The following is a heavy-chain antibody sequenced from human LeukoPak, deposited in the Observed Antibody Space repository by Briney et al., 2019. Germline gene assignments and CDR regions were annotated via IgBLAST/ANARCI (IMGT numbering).Heavy chain of an antibody. Sequence: SETLSLTCTVPGGSISSYHWSWIRQPPGKGLEYIGHIYYSGSTTYNPSLKSRVTISVDTSKNQFSLKMRSVTAADTAVYYCARLPGIGSSFDYWGQGTLVTVSS. CDR1: GGSISSYH. J-gene: IGHJ4*02. CDR2: IYYSGST. V-gene: IGHV4-59*01. D-gene: IGHD6-6*01. CDR3: ARLPGIGSSFDY.